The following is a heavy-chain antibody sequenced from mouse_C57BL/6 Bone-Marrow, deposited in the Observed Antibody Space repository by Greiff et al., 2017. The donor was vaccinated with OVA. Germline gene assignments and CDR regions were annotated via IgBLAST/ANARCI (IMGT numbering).Heavy chain of an antibody. V-gene: IGHV1-59*01. Sequence: QVQLQQPGAELVRPGTSVKLSCKASGYTFTSYWMHWVKQRPGQGLEWIGVIDPSDSYTNYNQKFKGKATLTVDTSSSTAYMQLSSLTSEDSAVYYCARPYYYGSFAYWGQGTLVSDSA. CDR2: IDPSDSYT. D-gene: IGHD1-1*01. CDR1: GYTFTSYW. J-gene: IGHJ3*01. CDR3: ARPYYYGSFAY.